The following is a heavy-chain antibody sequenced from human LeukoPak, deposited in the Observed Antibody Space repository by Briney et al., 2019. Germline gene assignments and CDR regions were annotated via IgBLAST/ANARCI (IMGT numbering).Heavy chain of an antibody. Sequence: GGSLRLSCAASGFTFSDYYMSWIRQAPGKGLEWVSYISSSGSTIYYADSVKGRFTISRDNAKNSLYLQMNSLRAEDTAVYYCASLGFLEWEMGYYYGMDVWGQGTTVTVSS. CDR1: GFTFSDYY. CDR2: ISSSGSTI. V-gene: IGHV3-11*01. CDR3: ASLGFLEWEMGYYYGMDV. J-gene: IGHJ6*02. D-gene: IGHD3-3*01.